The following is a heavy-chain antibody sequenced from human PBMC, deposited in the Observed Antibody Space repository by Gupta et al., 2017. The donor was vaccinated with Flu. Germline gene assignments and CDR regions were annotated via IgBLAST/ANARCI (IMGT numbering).Heavy chain of an antibody. V-gene: IGHV3-23*01. CDR2: ISGSGGIT. Sequence: EVQLLGSGGGLEQPGGSLRLACAASGFTFPKSAMSWVRQAPGKGLEWVAAISGSGGITYYADSVKGRFTIARHNAKNTLYLQMNSLRAEDTAIYDWAKGRPNVVVTADFDYWGQGTPVTVSS. J-gene: IGHJ4*02. CDR1: GFTFPKSA. CDR3: AKGRPNVVVTADFDY. D-gene: IGHD2-21*02.